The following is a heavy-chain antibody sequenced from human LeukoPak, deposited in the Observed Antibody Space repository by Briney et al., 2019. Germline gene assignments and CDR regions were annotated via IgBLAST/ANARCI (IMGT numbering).Heavy chain of an antibody. Sequence: SETLSLTCTVSGGSISSYYWSWIRQPPGKGLEWIGYIYYSGSTNYNPSLKRRVTISVDTSKNQFSLKLSSVTAADTAVYYCARDGGFSGSYDYWGQGTLVTVSS. CDR3: ARDGGFSGSYDY. D-gene: IGHD1-26*01. CDR2: IYYSGST. V-gene: IGHV4-59*01. CDR1: GGSISSYY. J-gene: IGHJ4*02.